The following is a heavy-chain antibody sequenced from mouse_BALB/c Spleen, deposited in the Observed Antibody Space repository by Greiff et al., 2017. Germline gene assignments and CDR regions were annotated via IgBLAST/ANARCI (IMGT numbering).Heavy chain of an antibody. CDR3: ARNYDYDYYAMDY. D-gene: IGHD2-4*01. CDR2: IWSGGST. CDR1: GFSLTSYG. V-gene: IGHV2-2*02. J-gene: IGHJ4*01. Sequence: VQLMESGPGLVQPSQSLSITCTVSGFSLTSYGVHWVRQSPGKGLEWLGVIWSGGSTDYNAAFISRLSISKDNSKSQVFFKMNSLQANDTAIYYCARNYDYDYYAMDYWGQGTSVTVSS.